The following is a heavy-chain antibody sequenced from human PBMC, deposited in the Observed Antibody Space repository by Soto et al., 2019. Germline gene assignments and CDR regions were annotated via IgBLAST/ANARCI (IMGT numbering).Heavy chain of an antibody. CDR3: ARGKARWGSGSYFAY. Sequence: ASVKVSCKASGYTFTRYDINWVRQATGQGLEWMGWMNPNSGNTGYAQKFQGRVTMACNTTISTAYMELSSLRSEDTAVYYGARGKARWGSGSYFAYWGQGTMVTVSS. J-gene: IGHJ4*02. CDR1: GYTFTRYD. V-gene: IGHV1-8*01. D-gene: IGHD3-10*01. CDR2: MNPNSGNT.